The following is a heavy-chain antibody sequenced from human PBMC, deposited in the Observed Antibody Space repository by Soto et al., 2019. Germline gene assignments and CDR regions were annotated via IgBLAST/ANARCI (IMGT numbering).Heavy chain of an antibody. CDR3: ARGESSSWYLGGRFDY. CDR2: INHSGST. CDR1: GGSFSGYY. D-gene: IGHD6-13*01. V-gene: IGHV4-34*01. J-gene: IGHJ4*02. Sequence: QVQLQQWGAGLLKPSETLSLTCAVYGGSFSGYYWSWIRQPPGKGLEWIGEINHSGSTNYNPSLKSRVTISVDTSKNQLALKLSSVTAADTAVYYCARGESSSWYLGGRFDYWGQGTLVTVSS.